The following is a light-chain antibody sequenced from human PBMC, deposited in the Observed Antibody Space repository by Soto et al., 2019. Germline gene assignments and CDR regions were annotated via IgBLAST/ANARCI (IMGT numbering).Light chain of an antibody. Sequence: EIVLTQSPATLSLSPGERSTLSCMSSHSVSSHLAWYQQKPGQAPRLLIYDASNRATGIPARFSGSGSGTDFTLTISSLEPEDFAVYYCQQRSNWPPWTFGQGTKVDIK. CDR3: QQRSNWPPWT. V-gene: IGKV3-11*01. J-gene: IGKJ1*01. CDR2: DAS. CDR1: HSVSSH.